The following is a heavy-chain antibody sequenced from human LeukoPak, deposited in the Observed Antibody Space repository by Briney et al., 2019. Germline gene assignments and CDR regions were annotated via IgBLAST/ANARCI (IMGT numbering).Heavy chain of an antibody. D-gene: IGHD4-17*01. Sequence: ASVKVSCKASGYTFSNYGISWVRQAPGQGLEWLGWISTYNIDTKYAQRIQGRVTLTTDPSSSTVYMELRRLRSDDTAVYYCARDGLSYSDDFGRRFDLWGRGTLVTVSS. CDR1: GYTFSNYG. V-gene: IGHV1-18*01. CDR2: ISTYNIDT. J-gene: IGHJ2*01. CDR3: ARDGLSYSDDFGRRFDL.